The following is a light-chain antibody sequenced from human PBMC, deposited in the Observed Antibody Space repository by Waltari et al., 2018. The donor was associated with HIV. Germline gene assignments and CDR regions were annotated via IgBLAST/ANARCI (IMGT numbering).Light chain of an antibody. V-gene: IGLV1-51*01. J-gene: IGLJ2*01. CDR1: TSNIAKNF. CDR2: END. Sequence: QSLLTQPPSVSAAPGQQVTISCSGNTSNIAKNFVSWYRHAPGAAPKLLIFENDHRAAGIPDRFSASTFGASAALTITALQGDDKADYYCQTWDSGLNAIVFGAGTKLTVL. CDR3: QTWDSGLNAIV.